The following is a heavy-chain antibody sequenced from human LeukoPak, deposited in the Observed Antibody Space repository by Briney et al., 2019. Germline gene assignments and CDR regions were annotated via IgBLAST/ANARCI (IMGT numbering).Heavy chain of an antibody. V-gene: IGHV4-38-2*01. CDR2: IYHSGST. D-gene: IGHD3-22*01. J-gene: IGHJ4*02. CDR3: ARANYDSRFGKYYFNY. Sequence: PSETLSLTCAVSGYSISSGCSWGLIRQPPGRGLEWIGTIYHSGSTYYNPSLKSRVTISVDTSKNQFSLKLSSVTAADTAVYYCARANYDSRFGKYYFNYWGKGTLVTVSS. CDR1: GYSISSGCS.